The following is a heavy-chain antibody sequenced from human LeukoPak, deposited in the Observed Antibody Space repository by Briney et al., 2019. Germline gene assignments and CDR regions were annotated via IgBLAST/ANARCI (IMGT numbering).Heavy chain of an antibody. V-gene: IGHV4-4*07. J-gene: IGHJ4*02. Sequence: SETLSLTCTVSGGSISSYYWSWIRQPPGKGLEWIGRISTSGSSKYNPSLESRVTMSVDTSKNQFSLKVTSVTAADTAMYYCARDRVSWHYFDYWGQGTLLTVSS. CDR1: GGSISSYY. CDR3: ARDRVSWHYFDY. CDR2: ISTSGSS. D-gene: IGHD5/OR15-5a*01.